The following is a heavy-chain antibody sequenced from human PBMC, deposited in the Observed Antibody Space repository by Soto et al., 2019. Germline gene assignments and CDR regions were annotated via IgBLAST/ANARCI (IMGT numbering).Heavy chain of an antibody. J-gene: IGHJ6*02. CDR3: AKDKRYDFWSGVPDYYYGMDV. D-gene: IGHD3-3*01. CDR2: ISYDGSNK. CDR1: GFTFSSYG. V-gene: IGHV3-30*18. Sequence: GGSLRLSCAASGFTFSSYGMHWVRQAPGKGLEWVAVISYDGSNKYYADSVKGRFTISRDNSKNTLYLQMNSLRAEDTAVYYCAKDKRYDFWSGVPDYYYGMDVWGQGTTVTVSS.